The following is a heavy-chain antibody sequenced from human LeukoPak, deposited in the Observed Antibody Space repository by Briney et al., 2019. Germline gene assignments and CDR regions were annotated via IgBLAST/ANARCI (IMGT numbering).Heavy chain of an antibody. D-gene: IGHD2-2*01. CDR2: INPDTGAT. V-gene: IGHV1-2*02. CDR1: GYTFTGYY. Sequence: ASVKVSCKASGYTFTGYYMHWVRQAPGQELEWMGWINPDTGATDIAQKFQGRVTMTRDTSISAAYMELSRLRSDDTAVYYCTRDHCSYINCYEDYYYGMDVWGQGTTVTVS. CDR3: TRDHCSYINCYEDYYYGMDV. J-gene: IGHJ6*02.